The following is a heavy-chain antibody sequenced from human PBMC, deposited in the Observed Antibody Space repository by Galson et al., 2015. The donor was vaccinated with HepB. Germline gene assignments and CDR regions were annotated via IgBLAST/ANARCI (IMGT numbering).Heavy chain of an antibody. J-gene: IGHJ4*02. Sequence: SVKVSCKASGYTFTNYYMHWVRQAPGQGLEWMGVIKPGDSSTGYAQKFRGRVALTRDTSTSTVYMELSSLRSEDTAVYYCAGRASSMAKTFDYWGQGTLLIVSS. CDR1: GYTFTNYY. CDR3: AGRASSMAKTFDY. V-gene: IGHV1-46*01. CDR2: IKPGDSST. D-gene: IGHD5-24*01.